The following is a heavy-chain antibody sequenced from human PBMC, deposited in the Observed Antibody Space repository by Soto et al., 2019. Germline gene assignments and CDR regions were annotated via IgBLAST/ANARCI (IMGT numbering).Heavy chain of an antibody. D-gene: IGHD2-15*01. CDR2: INAGNGNT. Sequence: QVQLVQSGAEVKKPGASVKVSCKASGYTFTSYAMHWVRQAPGQRLEWMGWINAGNGNTKYSQKFQGRVNITRDTSASTAYMELSSLRSEDTAVYYCAKGFGYCSGGSCYSAIDYWGQGTLVTVSS. V-gene: IGHV1-3*01. CDR1: GYTFTSYA. J-gene: IGHJ4*02. CDR3: AKGFGYCSGGSCYSAIDY.